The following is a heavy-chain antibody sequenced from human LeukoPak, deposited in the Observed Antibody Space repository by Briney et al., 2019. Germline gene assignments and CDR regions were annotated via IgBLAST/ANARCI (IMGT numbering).Heavy chain of an antibody. J-gene: IGHJ5*02. Sequence: VASVKVSCKASGYTFTSYDINWVRQATGQGLEWMGWMNTNSGNTGYAQKFQGRLTMTRNTSISTAYMELSSLRSEDTAVYYCARGWYGQLTFDPWGQGTLVTVSS. CDR1: GYTFTSYD. CDR2: MNTNSGNT. D-gene: IGHD6-13*01. V-gene: IGHV1-8*01. CDR3: ARGWYGQLTFDP.